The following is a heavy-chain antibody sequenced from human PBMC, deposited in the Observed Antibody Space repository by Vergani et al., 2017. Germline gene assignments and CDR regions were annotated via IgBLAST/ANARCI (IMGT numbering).Heavy chain of an antibody. CDR3: ARAPRWGYNWFDP. D-gene: IGHD3-16*01. V-gene: IGHV4-59*01. CDR1: GGSISSYY. J-gene: IGHJ5*02. CDR2: IYYSGST. Sequence: QVQLQELGPGLVKPSETLSLTCTVSGGSISSYYWSWIRQPPGKGLEWIGYIYYSGSTNYNPSLKSRVTISVDTSKNQFSLKLSSVTAADTAVYYCARAPRWGYNWFDPWGQGTLVTVSS.